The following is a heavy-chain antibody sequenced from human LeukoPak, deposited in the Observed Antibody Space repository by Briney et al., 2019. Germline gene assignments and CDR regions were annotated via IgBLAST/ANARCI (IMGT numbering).Heavy chain of an antibody. CDR1: GFTFSSYG. CDR3: ARDKREGIAARPIDY. CDR2: IWYDGSNK. Sequence: GRSLRLSCAASGFTFSSYGKPCVRQAPGKGLVWVAVIWYDGSNKYYADSVKGRFTLSRDNSKNTLYLQMNSLRAEDTAVYYCARDKREGIAARPIDYWGQGTLVTVSS. V-gene: IGHV3-33*01. D-gene: IGHD6-6*01. J-gene: IGHJ4*02.